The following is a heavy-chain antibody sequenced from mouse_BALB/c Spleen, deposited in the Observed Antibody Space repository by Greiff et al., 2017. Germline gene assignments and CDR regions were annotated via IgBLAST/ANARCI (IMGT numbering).Heavy chain of an antibody. CDR2: IRSKSNNYAT. Sequence: EVMLVESGGGLVQPKGSLKLSCAASGFTFNTYAMNWVRQAPGKGLEWVARIRSKSNNYATYYADSVKDRFTISRDDSQSMLYLQMNNLETEDTAMYYCVRHRYDAMDYWGQGTSVTVFS. V-gene: IGHV10-1*02. CDR3: VRHRYDAMDY. CDR1: GFTFNTYA. J-gene: IGHJ4*01. D-gene: IGHD2-14*01.